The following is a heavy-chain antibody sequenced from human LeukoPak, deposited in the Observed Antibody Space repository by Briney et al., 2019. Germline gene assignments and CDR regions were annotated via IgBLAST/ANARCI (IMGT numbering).Heavy chain of an antibody. V-gene: IGHV3-21*01. D-gene: IGHD6-6*01. J-gene: IGHJ4*02. CDR2: ISSSGTYI. CDR3: AREVEYSSSPN. Sequence: GGSLRLSCAASTFPFSSHGMSWVRQAPGKGPEWVSSISSSGTYIYYADSVKGRFTISRGNAKNSLYLQMNSLRAEDTATYYCAREVEYSSSPNWGQGTLVTVSS. CDR1: TFPFSSHG.